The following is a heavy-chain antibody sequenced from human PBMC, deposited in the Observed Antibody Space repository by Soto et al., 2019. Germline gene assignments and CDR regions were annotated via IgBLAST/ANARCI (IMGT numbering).Heavy chain of an antibody. CDR2: INQSGGA. CDR3: AREGGYCSGGRSSLVDY. Sequence: KPSETLSLTCAVYGGSFSGVYWSWIRQAPGKGLEWIGEINQSGGANYNPSLQSRVAISVDTSKNQFSLNLYSVTAADTAVYYCAREGGYCSGGRSSLVDYWGQGIQVTVSS. D-gene: IGHD2-15*01. CDR1: GGSFSGVY. J-gene: IGHJ4*02. V-gene: IGHV4-34*01.